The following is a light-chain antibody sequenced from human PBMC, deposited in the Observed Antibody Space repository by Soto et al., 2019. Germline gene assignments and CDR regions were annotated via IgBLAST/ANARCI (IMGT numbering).Light chain of an antibody. CDR3: QQYNNWPLYT. Sequence: EIVMTQSPATLSVSPGERATLSCRASQSVSSNLAWYQQKPGQAPRLLIYGASTRATGIPARFSGSASGTEFTLTISSLQSEDFAVYYCQQYNNWPLYTFGQGTKREIK. V-gene: IGKV3-15*01. J-gene: IGKJ2*01. CDR1: QSVSSN. CDR2: GAS.